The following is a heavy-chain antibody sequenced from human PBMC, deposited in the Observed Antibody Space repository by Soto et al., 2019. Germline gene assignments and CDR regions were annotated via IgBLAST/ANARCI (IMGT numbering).Heavy chain of an antibody. Sequence: GGSLRLSCAASGFTFSSFHMNWVRQAPGRGLEWVAYITSSSDTIYYSDSVKGRFTISRDNGKNSLFLQMNSLRDEDTAVYYCARVVVVIPPGYYYAMDVWGQGTTVTV. CDR3: ARVVVVIPPGYYYAMDV. V-gene: IGHV3-48*02. D-gene: IGHD3-22*01. CDR2: ITSSSDTI. J-gene: IGHJ6*02. CDR1: GFTFSSFH.